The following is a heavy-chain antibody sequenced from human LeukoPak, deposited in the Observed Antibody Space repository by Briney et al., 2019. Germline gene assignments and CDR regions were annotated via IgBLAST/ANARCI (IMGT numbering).Heavy chain of an antibody. CDR1: GGSFSGYY. J-gene: IGHJ5*02. V-gene: IGHV4-34*01. Sequence: SETLSLTCAVYGGSFSGYYWSWIRQPPGKGLEWIGEINHSGSTNYNPSLKSQVTISVDTSKNQFSLKLSSVTAADTAVYYCARGPRLNIVVVVAARFDPWGQGTLVTVSS. CDR2: INHSGST. CDR3: ARGPRLNIVVVVAARFDP. D-gene: IGHD2-15*01.